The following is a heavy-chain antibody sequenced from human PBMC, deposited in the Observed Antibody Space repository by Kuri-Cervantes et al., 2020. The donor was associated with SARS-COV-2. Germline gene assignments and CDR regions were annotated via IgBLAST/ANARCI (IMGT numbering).Heavy chain of an antibody. V-gene: IGHV1-46*01. J-gene: IGHJ4*02. D-gene: IGHD3-3*01. CDR2: ISPSGGST. CDR3: ARDWGQSRYDFWSGYALGY. Sequence: ASVKVSCKASGYTFTSYYMHWVRQAPGQGLEWMGIISPSGGSTSYAQKFQGRVTMTRDTSTSTVYMELSSLRSEDTAVYYCARDWGQSRYDFWSGYALGYWGQGTLVTVSS. CDR1: GYTFTSYY.